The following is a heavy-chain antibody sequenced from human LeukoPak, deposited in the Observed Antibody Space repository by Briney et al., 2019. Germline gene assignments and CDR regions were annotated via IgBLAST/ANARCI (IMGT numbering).Heavy chain of an antibody. V-gene: IGHV3-48*03. CDR1: GFTFSSYE. Sequence: GGSLRLSCVASGFTFSSYEMNWVRQAPGKGLEWVSYISSGGSSIYYADSVKGRFTISRDNAKNSLYLQMNSLRAEDTAVYYCARSSGWYTGFDYWGQGTLVTVSS. D-gene: IGHD6-19*01. CDR2: ISSGGSSI. J-gene: IGHJ4*02. CDR3: ARSSGWYTGFDY.